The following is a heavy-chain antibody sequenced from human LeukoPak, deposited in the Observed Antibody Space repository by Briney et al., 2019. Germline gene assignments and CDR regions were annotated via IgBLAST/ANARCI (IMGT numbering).Heavy chain of an antibody. D-gene: IGHD6-19*01. Sequence: GASVKVSCKASGYTFTSYGISWVRQAPGQGLEWMGWISAYNGNTNYAQKLQGRVTMTTDKSTSTAYMELRSLRSDDTAVYYCARDSPIAVAGTGGTTVFDYWGQGTLVTVSS. J-gene: IGHJ4*02. CDR2: ISAYNGNT. V-gene: IGHV1-18*04. CDR3: ARDSPIAVAGTGGTTVFDY. CDR1: GYTFTSYG.